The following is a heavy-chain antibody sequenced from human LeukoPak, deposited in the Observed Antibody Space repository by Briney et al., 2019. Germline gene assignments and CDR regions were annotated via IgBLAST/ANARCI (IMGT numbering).Heavy chain of an antibody. CDR1: GFPFSNYG. CDR3: AKDKGREGDY. J-gene: IGHJ4*02. Sequence: PGGSLRLSCAASGFPFSNYGMHWVRQAPGKGLEWVAVISSNGIDKYYADSVRGRFTISRDNSKNTLYLQMNSLRPEDTAVYYCAKDKGREGDYWGQGTLVTVSS. CDR2: ISSNGIDK. V-gene: IGHV3-30*18. D-gene: IGHD1-26*01.